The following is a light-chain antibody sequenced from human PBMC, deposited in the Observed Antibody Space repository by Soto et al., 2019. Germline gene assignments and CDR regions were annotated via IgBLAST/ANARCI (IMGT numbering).Light chain of an antibody. CDR1: QSVSSSY. J-gene: IGKJ1*01. V-gene: IGKV3-20*01. CDR3: QQYGSSPWT. Sequence: EIVLTQSPGTLSLSPGERATLSCRASQSVSSSYLAWYQQKPGQAPRPLIYGASSRAIGIPDRFSGSGSGTDFTLPISRLEPEDFAVYYCQQYGSSPWTFGQGTKLEIK. CDR2: GAS.